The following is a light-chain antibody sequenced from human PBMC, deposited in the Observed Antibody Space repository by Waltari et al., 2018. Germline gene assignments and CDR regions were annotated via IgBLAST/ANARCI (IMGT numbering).Light chain of an antibody. CDR1: TPNIGAGHD. Sequence: QSVLTQPPSVSGTPGQGVTISCSGSTPNIGAGHDVHWYQHLPGTAPKLLIYGNNNRPSGVPDRFSGSKSGTSASLAITGLQADDEADYFCQSFDNMLSGGVVFGGGTKLAVL. CDR2: GNN. CDR3: QSFDNMLSGGVV. J-gene: IGLJ2*01. V-gene: IGLV1-40*01.